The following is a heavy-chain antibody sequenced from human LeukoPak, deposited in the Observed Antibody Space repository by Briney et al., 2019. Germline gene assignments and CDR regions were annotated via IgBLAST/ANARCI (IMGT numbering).Heavy chain of an antibody. Sequence: PGGSLRLSCAASGFTFKNYAMSWVRQAPGTGLEYVSGMTDRSDDTFYADSVKGRFTISRDNSKKTLYLQMNSLRVEDTAIYYCAREGLVRHGSFDYWGQGTLVTVSS. D-gene: IGHD1-1*01. V-gene: IGHV3-23*01. J-gene: IGHJ4*02. CDR1: GFTFKNYA. CDR2: MTDRSDDT. CDR3: AREGLVRHGSFDY.